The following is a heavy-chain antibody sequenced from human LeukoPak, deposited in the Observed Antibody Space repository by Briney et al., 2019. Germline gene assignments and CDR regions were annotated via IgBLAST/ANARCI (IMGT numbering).Heavy chain of an antibody. D-gene: IGHD3-10*01. V-gene: IGHV3-15*01. J-gene: IGHJ5*02. CDR1: GFTFSNAW. Sequence: PGGSLRLSCAASGFTFSNAWMSWVRQAPGKRLEWVGHIKSKTDGGTTDYAAPVKGRFTISRDDSKTTLYLQMNSLKTEDTAVYYCTTITMVRGVNNNWFDPWGQGTLVTVSS. CDR2: IKSKTDGGTT. CDR3: TTITMVRGVNNNWFDP.